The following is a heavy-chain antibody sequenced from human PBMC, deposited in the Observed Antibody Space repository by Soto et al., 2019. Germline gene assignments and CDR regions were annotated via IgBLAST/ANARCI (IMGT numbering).Heavy chain of an antibody. CDR1: GFSFSSFW. D-gene: IGHD2-2*01. CDR2: IKQDGSEK. V-gene: IGHV3-7*01. Sequence: VGSLRLSCAASGFSFSSFWMSWVRQAPGKGLEWVANIKQDGSEKYYVDSVKGRFTISRDNAKNSLFLQMNSLRAEDTAVYYCARVSSWLVAQKFDYWGQGTLVTVSS. CDR3: ARVSSWLVAQKFDY. J-gene: IGHJ4*02.